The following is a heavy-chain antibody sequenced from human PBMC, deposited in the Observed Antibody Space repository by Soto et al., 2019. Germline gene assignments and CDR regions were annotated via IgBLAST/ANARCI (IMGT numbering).Heavy chain of an antibody. D-gene: IGHD2-2*01. CDR3: ARTEDIVLVPASYYFDY. V-gene: IGHV4-31*03. CDR1: GGSISSGGYY. Sequence: SETLSLTCTVSGGSISSGGYYWSWIRQHPGKGLEWIGYIYYSGSTYYNPSLKSRVTISVDTSKNQFSLKLSSVTAADTAVYYCARTEDIVLVPASYYFDYWGQGTLVTVSS. J-gene: IGHJ4*02. CDR2: IYYSGST.